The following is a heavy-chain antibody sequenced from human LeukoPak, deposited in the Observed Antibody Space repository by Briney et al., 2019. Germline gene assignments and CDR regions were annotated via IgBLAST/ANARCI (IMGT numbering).Heavy chain of an antibody. D-gene: IGHD1-1*01. CDR3: VIWRSEIY. CDR1: GFTFSGYA. Sequence: GGSLRLSCAASGFTFSGYAMNWVRQAPGKGLEWVSGINGSGGTTYYADSVKGRFTISRDNSKNTLFLQMNSLRAEDTAAYYCVIWRSEIYWGQGTLVTVSS. V-gene: IGHV3-23*01. CDR2: INGSGGTT. J-gene: IGHJ4*02.